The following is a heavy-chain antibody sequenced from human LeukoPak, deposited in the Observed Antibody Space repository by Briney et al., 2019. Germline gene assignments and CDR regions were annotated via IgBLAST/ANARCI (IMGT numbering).Heavy chain of an antibody. V-gene: IGHV1-69*04. CDR1: GGTFSSHA. D-gene: IGHD3-3*01. J-gene: IGHJ3*02. Sequence: ASVKVSCKASGGTFSSHAISWVRQAPGQGLEWMGRIIPILGIANYAQKFQGRVTITADKSTSTAYMELSSLRSEDTAVYYCARGRQNYDFWSGYSHDAFDIWGHGTMVTVSS. CDR2: IIPILGIA. CDR3: ARGRQNYDFWSGYSHDAFDI.